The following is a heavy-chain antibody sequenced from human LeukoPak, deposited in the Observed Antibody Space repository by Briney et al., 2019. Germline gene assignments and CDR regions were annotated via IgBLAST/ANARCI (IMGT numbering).Heavy chain of an antibody. CDR1: GFIFSSYA. V-gene: IGHV3-23*01. D-gene: IGHD1-26*01. CDR2: ISYSGGTT. CDR3: AKYGPQDSGSSHFDY. Sequence: GGSLRLSCAASGFIFSSYAMSWVRQAPGTGLEWVSAISYSGGTTYFADSVKGRFTISRDNSKNTLYLQMNSLRAEDTAIYYCAKYGPQDSGSSHFDYWGQGALVTVSS. J-gene: IGHJ4*02.